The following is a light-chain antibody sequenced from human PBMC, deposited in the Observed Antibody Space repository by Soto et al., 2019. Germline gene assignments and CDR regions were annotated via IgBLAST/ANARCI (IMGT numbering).Light chain of an antibody. V-gene: IGLV1-51*01. CDR3: GTWDSILSAVV. Sequence: QSVLTQPPSVSAAPGQTVTISCSGSSSNIGNNYVSWYQQLPGTAPKLLIYDSNKRPSGIPDRFSGSKSGTSATLGITGLQTGDEADYYCGTWDSILSAVVFGGGTKVTVL. CDR2: DSN. CDR1: SSNIGNNY. J-gene: IGLJ2*01.